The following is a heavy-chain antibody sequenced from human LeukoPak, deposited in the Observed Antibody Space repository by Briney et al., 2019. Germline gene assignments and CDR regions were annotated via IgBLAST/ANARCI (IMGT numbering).Heavy chain of an antibody. CDR2: INPTGGST. CDR3: ARDHYHKIHSVMVTAPDY. V-gene: IGHV1-46*01. J-gene: IGHJ4*02. D-gene: IGHD2-21*02. Sequence: ASVKVSCKASGYTFTSYYMHWVRQAPGEGLEWMGIINPTGGSTSYAQKFQGRVTMTRDTFTSTVYMELSSLRSEDTAVYYCARDHYHKIHSVMVTAPDYWGQGTLVIVSS. CDR1: GYTFTSYY.